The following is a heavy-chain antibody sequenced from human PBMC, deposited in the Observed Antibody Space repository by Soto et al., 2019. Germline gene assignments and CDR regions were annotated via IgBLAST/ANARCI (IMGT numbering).Heavy chain of an antibody. CDR3: ARVPNPLHLKIGYEDAYDF. V-gene: IGHV6-1*01. CDR2: TYYRSKWYN. Sequence: SQTLSLTCAISGDSVSSNSAAWNWIRQSPSRGLEWLGRTYYRSKWYNDYAVSVKSRITINPDTSKNQFSLQLNSVTPEDTAVYYCARVPNPLHLKIGYEDAYDFWGQGTMVTVSS. J-gene: IGHJ3*01. CDR1: GDSVSSNSAA. D-gene: IGHD5-12*01.